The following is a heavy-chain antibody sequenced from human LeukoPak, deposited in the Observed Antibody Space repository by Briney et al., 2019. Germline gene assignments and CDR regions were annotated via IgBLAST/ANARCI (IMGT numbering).Heavy chain of an antibody. Sequence: PGGSLRLSCAASGFTFSSYSMNWVRQAPGKGLEWDSSISSSSSYIYYADSVKGRFTISRDNAKNSLYLQMNGLRAGDTAVYYCARDSLVVPAAVGNFDYWGQGTLVTVSS. CDR3: ARDSLVVPAAVGNFDY. CDR1: GFTFSSYS. J-gene: IGHJ4*02. D-gene: IGHD2-2*01. CDR2: ISSSSSYI. V-gene: IGHV3-21*01.